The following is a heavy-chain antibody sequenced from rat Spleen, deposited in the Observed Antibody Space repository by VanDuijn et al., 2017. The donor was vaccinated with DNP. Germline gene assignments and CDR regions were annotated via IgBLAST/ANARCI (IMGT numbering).Heavy chain of an antibody. J-gene: IGHJ3*01. CDR2: IANDGGSI. CDR1: RFNFNDYW. Sequence: EVKLVESGGGLVQPGRSLKLSCAASRFNFNDYWMGWVRQAPTKGLEWVATIANDGGSIYYRDSVKVRFTISRDNAKNTQYLQMDSLSSEDTATYYCVRHEDSSSHIYGFAYWGQGTLVTVSS. D-gene: IGHD1-2*01. V-gene: IGHV5S13*01. CDR3: VRHEDSSSHIYGFAY.